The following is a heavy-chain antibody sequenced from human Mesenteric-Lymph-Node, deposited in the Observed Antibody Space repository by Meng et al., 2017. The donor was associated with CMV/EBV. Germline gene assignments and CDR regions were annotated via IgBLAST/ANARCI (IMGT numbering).Heavy chain of an antibody. V-gene: IGHV4-61*01. Sequence: SETLSLTCTVSGGSVSSGSYYWSWLRQPPGKGLEWIGYIYYSGSTNYNPALKSRVTISVDTSKNQFSLKLSSVTAADTAVYYCARASRFLEWLFWGGNWFDPWGQGALVTVSS. J-gene: IGHJ5*02. CDR1: GGSVSSGSYY. CDR2: IYYSGST. D-gene: IGHD3-3*01. CDR3: ARASRFLEWLFWGGNWFDP.